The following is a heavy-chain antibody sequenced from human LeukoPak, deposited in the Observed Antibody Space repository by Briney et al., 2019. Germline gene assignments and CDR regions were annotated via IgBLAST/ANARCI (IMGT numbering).Heavy chain of an antibody. CDR2: ISSDGNT. CDR1: GFTVSSSS. CDR3: ARGQEQFSSPWQWGPRRKNFYYYGMDV. V-gene: IGHV3-66*01. J-gene: IGHJ6*02. Sequence: GGSLRLSCAASGFTVSSSSMNRVRLGPGKGLEWVSVISSDGNTYYADSVKGRFTISRDNSRNTLSLQMHGLRADDTAVYYCARGQEQFSSPWQWGPRRKNFYYYGMDVWGQGTTVTVSS. D-gene: IGHD6-19*01.